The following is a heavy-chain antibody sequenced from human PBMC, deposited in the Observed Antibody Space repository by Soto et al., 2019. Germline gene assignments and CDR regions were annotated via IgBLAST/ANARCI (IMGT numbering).Heavy chain of an antibody. Sequence: HPGGSLRLSCAASGFTFSSYWMSWVRQAPGKGLEWVANIKQDGSEKYYVDSVKGRFTISRDNAKNSLYLQMNSLRAEDTAVYYCARDRNWNDLTYYYYMDVWGKGTTVTVSS. V-gene: IGHV3-7*01. J-gene: IGHJ6*03. CDR1: GFTFSSYW. CDR2: IKQDGSEK. CDR3: ARDRNWNDLTYYYYMDV. D-gene: IGHD1-1*01.